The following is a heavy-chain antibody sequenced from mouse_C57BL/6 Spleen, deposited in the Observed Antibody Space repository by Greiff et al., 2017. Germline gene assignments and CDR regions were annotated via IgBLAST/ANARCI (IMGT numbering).Heavy chain of an antibody. Sequence: EVKLMESGGGLVQPGGSLSLSCAASGFTFTDYYMSWVRQPPGKALEWLGFIRNKANGYTTEYSASVKGRFTISIDNSQSILYLQMNALRAEDSATYYCARWDDYDDGYWYFDVWGTGTTVTVSS. CDR1: GFTFTDYY. CDR2: IRNKANGYTT. V-gene: IGHV7-3*01. J-gene: IGHJ1*03. CDR3: ARWDDYDDGYWYFDV. D-gene: IGHD2-4*01.